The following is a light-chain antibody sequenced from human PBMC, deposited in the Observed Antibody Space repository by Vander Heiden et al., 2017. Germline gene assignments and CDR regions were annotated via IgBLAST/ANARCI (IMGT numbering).Light chain of an antibody. CDR1: KLGDTY. Sequence: SYELPQPPSVSVSPGQTASITCSGDKLGDTYACWYQQKPGQSPVLVIYQDSKRPSGIPERFSGSNSGNTATLTISGTQAMDEADYYCQAWDSSVVFGGGTKLTVL. CDR2: QDS. J-gene: IGLJ2*01. V-gene: IGLV3-1*01. CDR3: QAWDSSVV.